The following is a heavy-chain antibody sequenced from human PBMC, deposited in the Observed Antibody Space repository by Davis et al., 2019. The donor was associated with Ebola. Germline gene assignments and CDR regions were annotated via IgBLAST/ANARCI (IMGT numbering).Heavy chain of an antibody. V-gene: IGHV3-30*02. CDR3: AKDGANWAFDY. J-gene: IGHJ4*02. CDR2: VQYDGSNI. D-gene: IGHD7-27*01. CDR1: GFFFSGFG. Sequence: PWGSLRLSCAASGFFFSGFGIHCVRQAPGKGLEWVAFVQYDGSNINYADSVKGRFTISRDNSKNTLFLQMSSLRPEDTALYYCAKDGANWAFDYWGQGTLVTVSS.